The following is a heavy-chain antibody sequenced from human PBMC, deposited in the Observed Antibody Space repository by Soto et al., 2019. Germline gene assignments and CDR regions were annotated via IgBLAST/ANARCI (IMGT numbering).Heavy chain of an antibody. CDR3: ARVTDYYESSGYFDY. CDR2: IKQDGSEK. Sequence: PGGSLRLSCAASGFTFSRYGMSWVRQAPGKGLEWVANIKQDGSEKYYVDSVKGRFTISRDNAKNSLNLQMNSLRAEDTAVYYCARVTDYYESSGYFDYWGQGT. D-gene: IGHD3-22*01. V-gene: IGHV3-7*01. CDR1: GFTFSRYG. J-gene: IGHJ4*02.